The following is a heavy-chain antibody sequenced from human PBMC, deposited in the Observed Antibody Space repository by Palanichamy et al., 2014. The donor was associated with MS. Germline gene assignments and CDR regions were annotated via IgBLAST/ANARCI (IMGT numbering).Heavy chain of an antibody. CDR3: AREISRGTNDRYFDY. J-gene: IGHJ4*02. D-gene: IGHD1-1*01. CDR1: GFTFSSYW. V-gene: IGHV3-74*01. Sequence: EVQLVESGGGLVQPGGSLRLSCVTSGFTFSSYWMHWVRQAPGKGPVWVSRINSDESSTNYADSVKGRFTISRDHAKNTLYLQMNSLRVEDKAVYYCAREISRGTNDRYFDYWGQGTLVTVSS. CDR2: INSDESST.